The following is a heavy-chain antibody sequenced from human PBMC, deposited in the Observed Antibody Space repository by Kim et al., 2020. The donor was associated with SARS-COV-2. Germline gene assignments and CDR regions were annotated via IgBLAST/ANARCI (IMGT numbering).Heavy chain of an antibody. D-gene: IGHD6-19*01. CDR3: AKDGPRYSSGWYWYFDL. J-gene: IGHJ2*01. CDR2: ISWNSGSI. Sequence: GGSLRLSCAASGFTFDDYAMHWVRQAPGKGLEWVSGISWNSGSIGYADSVKGRFTISRDNAKNSLYLQMNSLRAEDTALYYCAKDGPRYSSGWYWYFDLWGRGTLVTVSS. CDR1: GFTFDDYA. V-gene: IGHV3-9*01.